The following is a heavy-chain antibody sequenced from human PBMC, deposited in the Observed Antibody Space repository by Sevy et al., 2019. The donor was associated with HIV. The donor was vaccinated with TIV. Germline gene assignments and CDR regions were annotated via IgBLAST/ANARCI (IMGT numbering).Heavy chain of an antibody. V-gene: IGHV3-21*01. J-gene: IGHJ4*02. CDR2: ISSSSSYI. D-gene: IGHD5-18*01. CDR1: GFTFSSYS. CDR3: ARDGDTAMVYVGGFYFDY. Sequence: GSLRLSCAASGFTFSSYSMNWVRQAPGKGLEWVSSISSSSSYIYYADSVKGRFTISRDNAKNSLYLQMNSLRAEDTAVYYCARDGDTAMVYVGGFYFDYWGQGTLVTVSS.